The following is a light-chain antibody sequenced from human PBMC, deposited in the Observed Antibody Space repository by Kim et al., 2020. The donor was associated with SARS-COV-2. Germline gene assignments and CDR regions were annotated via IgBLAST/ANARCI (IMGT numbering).Light chain of an antibody. CDR3: QQSYSTLQT. Sequence: SASVGDRVTITCRASQSISSYLNWYQQKPGKAPKLLIYAASSLESGVPSRFSGSGSGTDFTLTISSLQPEDVATFYCQQSYSTLQTFGQGTKLEI. CDR2: AAS. V-gene: IGKV1-39*01. J-gene: IGKJ2*01. CDR1: QSISSY.